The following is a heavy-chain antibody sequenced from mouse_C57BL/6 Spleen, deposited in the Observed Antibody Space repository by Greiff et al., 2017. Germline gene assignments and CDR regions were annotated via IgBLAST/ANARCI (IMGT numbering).Heavy chain of an antibody. CDR1: GFTFSSYA. J-gene: IGHJ4*01. V-gene: IGHV5-4*03. CDR2: ISDGGSYT. CDR3: ARGGYSYYYGSSVGAMDY. D-gene: IGHD1-1*01. Sequence: DVKLVESGGGLVKPGGSLKLSCAASGFTFSSYAMSWVRQTPEKRLEWVATISDGGSYTYYPDNVKGRFTISRDNAKNNLYLQMSHLKSEDTAMYYCARGGYSYYYGSSVGAMDYWGQGTSVTVSS.